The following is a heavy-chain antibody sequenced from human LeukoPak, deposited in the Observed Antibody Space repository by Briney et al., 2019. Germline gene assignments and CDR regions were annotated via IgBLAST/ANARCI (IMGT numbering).Heavy chain of an antibody. CDR1: GFTFSSYA. Sequence: GGSLRLSCAASGFTFSSYAMSWVRQAPGKGLEWVAFIRYDGSNKYYADSVKGRFTISRDNSKNTLYLQMNSLRAEDTAVYYCARRFGELLSYYYYYYYMDVWGKGTTVTISS. CDR2: IRYDGSNK. J-gene: IGHJ6*03. D-gene: IGHD3-10*01. V-gene: IGHV3-30*02. CDR3: ARRFGELLSYYYYYYYMDV.